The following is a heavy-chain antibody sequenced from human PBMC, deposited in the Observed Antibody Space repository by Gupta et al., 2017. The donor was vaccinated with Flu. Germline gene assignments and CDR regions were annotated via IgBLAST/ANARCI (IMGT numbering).Heavy chain of an antibody. CDR3: ARTACEGDCYFSGRLNWFDS. J-gene: IGHJ5*01. CDR1: GDYISSGTHY. CDR2: IYNKGST. D-gene: IGHD2-21*02. V-gene: IGHV4-61*02. Sequence: QVQLQESGPGLVKPLQTLSLTCTVSGDYISSGTHYWSWIRQPAGKGLEWIGRIYNKGSTTYNPSLKSRVTIAVDTKNQFSLKLSSVTAADTAVYYCARTACEGDCYFSGRLNWFDSWGQGTLVTVSS.